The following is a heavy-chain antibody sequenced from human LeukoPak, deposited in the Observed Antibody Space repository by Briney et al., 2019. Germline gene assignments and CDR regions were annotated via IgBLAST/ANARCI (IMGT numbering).Heavy chain of an antibody. CDR3: AGDYGGNSYFDY. CDR1: GYTFIGYY. D-gene: IGHD4-23*01. CDR2: INPNSGGT. V-gene: IGHV1-2*02. Sequence: ASVKVSCKASGYTFIGYYMHWVRQAPGQGLEWIGWINPNSGGTNYAQKFQGRVTMTRDTSISTAYMELSRLRSDDTAVYYCAGDYGGNSYFDYWGQGTLVTVSS. J-gene: IGHJ4*02.